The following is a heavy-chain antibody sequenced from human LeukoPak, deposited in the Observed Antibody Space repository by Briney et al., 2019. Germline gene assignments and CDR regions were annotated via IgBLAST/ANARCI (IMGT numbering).Heavy chain of an antibody. CDR3: ARAPPYCSSTSCYRVRYYYYYMDV. J-gene: IGHJ6*03. V-gene: IGHV1-8*01. CDR2: MNPNSGNT. CDR1: GYTFTSYD. D-gene: IGHD2-2*01. Sequence: ASVKVSCKASGYTFTSYDINWVRQATGQGLEWMGWMNPNSGNTGYAQKFQGRVTMTRNTSISTAYMELSSLRSEDTAVYYCARAPPYCSSTSCYRVRYYYYYMDVWGKGTTATISS.